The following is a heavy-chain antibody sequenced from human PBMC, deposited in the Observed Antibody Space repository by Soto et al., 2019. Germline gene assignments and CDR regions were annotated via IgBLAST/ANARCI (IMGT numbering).Heavy chain of an antibody. D-gene: IGHD6-19*01. J-gene: IGHJ4*02. CDR2: INPNSGGT. Sequence: ASVKVSCKASGYTFTGYYMHWVRQAPGQGLEWMGWINPNSGGTNYAQKFQGRVTMTRDTSISTAYMELSRLRSDDTAVYYCARESSSGWSYYFDYCGQGPLVTVSS. V-gene: IGHV1-2*02. CDR1: GYTFTGYY. CDR3: ARESSSGWSYYFDY.